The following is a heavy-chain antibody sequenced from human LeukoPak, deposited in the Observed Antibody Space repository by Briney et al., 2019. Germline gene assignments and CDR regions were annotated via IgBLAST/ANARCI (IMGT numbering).Heavy chain of an antibody. CDR2: MNPNSGNT. CDR1: GYTFTSYD. CDR3: ARGALAAARDYYYYGMDV. V-gene: IGHV1-8*01. J-gene: IGHJ6*02. D-gene: IGHD6-13*01. Sequence: GASVKASCKASGYTFTSYDINWVRQATGQGLEWMGWMNPNSGNTGYAQKFQGRVTMTRNTSISTAYMELSSLRSEGTAVYYCARGALAAARDYYYYGMDVWGQGTTVTVSS.